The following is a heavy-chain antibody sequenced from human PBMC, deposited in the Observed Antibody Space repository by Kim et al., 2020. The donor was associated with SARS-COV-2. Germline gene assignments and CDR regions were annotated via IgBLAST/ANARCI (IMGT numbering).Heavy chain of an antibody. CDR2: ISAYNGNT. J-gene: IGHJ5*02. Sequence: ASVKVSCKASGYTFTSYGISWVRQAPGQGLEWMGWISAYNGNTNYAQKLQGRVTMTTDTSTSTAYMELRSLRSDDTAVYYCARDSECVGYCSGEDWFDPWGQGTLVTVSS. D-gene: IGHD2-15*01. CDR1: GYTFTSYG. V-gene: IGHV1-18*01. CDR3: ARDSECVGYCSGEDWFDP.